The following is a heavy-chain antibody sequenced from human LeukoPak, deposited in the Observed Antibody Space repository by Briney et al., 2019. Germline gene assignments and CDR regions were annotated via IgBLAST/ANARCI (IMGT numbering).Heavy chain of an antibody. CDR2: ISYDGSNK. D-gene: IGHD2-2*01. V-gene: IGHV3-30*04. J-gene: IGHJ4*02. Sequence: GGSLRLSCAASGFTFSSYAMHWVPQAPGKGLEWVAVISYDGSNKYYADSVKGRFTISRDNSKNTLYLQMNSLRAEDTAMYYCARGTSAPAAIKPDYWGQGTLVTVSS. CDR1: GFTFSSYA. CDR3: ARGTSAPAAIKPDY.